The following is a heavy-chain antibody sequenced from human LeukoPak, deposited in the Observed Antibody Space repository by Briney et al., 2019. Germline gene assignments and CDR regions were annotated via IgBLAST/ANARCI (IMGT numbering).Heavy chain of an antibody. D-gene: IGHD1-26*01. CDR2: ISSSSSYI. V-gene: IGHV3-21*01. Sequence: GGSLRLSCAASGFTFSSYSMNWVRQAPGKGLEWVSSISSSSSYIYYADSVKGRFTISRDNAKNSLYLQMNSPRAEDTAVYYCAREVGTPQAFDIWGQGTMVTVSS. CDR1: GFTFSSYS. CDR3: AREVGTPQAFDI. J-gene: IGHJ3*02.